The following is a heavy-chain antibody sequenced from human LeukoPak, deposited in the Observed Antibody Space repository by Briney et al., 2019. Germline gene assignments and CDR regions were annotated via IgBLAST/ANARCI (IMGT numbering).Heavy chain of an antibody. J-gene: IGHJ3*01. V-gene: IGHV3-30*02. CDR1: GFTFRSYD. Sequence: GGSLRLSCTASGFTFRSYDMLWVRQAPGKGLEWVAFIRYDGNNKFYVDSVKGRYTVSRDNFKSSLDLQMNSLRSEDTAMYYCASRYSSSWWNGFDLWGQGTMVTVSS. D-gene: IGHD6-6*01. CDR2: IRYDGNNK. CDR3: ASRYSSSWWNGFDL.